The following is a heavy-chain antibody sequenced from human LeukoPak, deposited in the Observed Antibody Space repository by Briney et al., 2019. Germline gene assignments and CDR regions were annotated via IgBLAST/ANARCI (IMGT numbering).Heavy chain of an antibody. D-gene: IGHD6-13*01. J-gene: IGHJ5*02. CDR1: GGSIGPYY. CDR2: SYTTGST. CDR3: ARSLSSSWYNWFDP. V-gene: IGHV4-4*07. Sequence: SGTLSLTCTISGGSIGPYYWSWLRQPAGKALEWIGRSYTTGSTNYNPSLKSRVTMSLDTSKNQFSLKPTSVTAADTAVYYCARSLSSSWYNWFDPWGQGTLVTVSS.